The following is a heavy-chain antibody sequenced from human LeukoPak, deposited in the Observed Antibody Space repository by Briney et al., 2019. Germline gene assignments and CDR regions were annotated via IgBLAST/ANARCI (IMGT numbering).Heavy chain of an antibody. Sequence: SETLSLTCTVSGGSISSSSYYWGWIRQPPGKGLEWIGSIYYGGSTYYNPSLKSRVTISVDTSKNQFSLKLSSVTAADTAIYYCAREAVAGGSGSNYYYYGVDVWGQGTTVTVSS. D-gene: IGHD3-10*01. CDR3: AREAVAGGSGSNYYYYGVDV. V-gene: IGHV4-39*02. CDR1: GGSISSSSYY. CDR2: IYYGGST. J-gene: IGHJ6*02.